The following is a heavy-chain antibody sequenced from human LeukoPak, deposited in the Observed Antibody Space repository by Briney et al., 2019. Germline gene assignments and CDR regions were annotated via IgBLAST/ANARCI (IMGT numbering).Heavy chain of an antibody. V-gene: IGHV4-59*08. CDR3: ARRGYSSSWND. Sequence: PSETLSLTCAVSGASIRSYCWSWIRQPPGKGLEWIGYICDIRSTNYNPSLKSRVTISPDTSKNQLSLSLRSVTAADTAVYYCARRGYSSSWNDWGQGTLITVSS. CDR1: GASIRSYC. CDR2: ICDIRST. D-gene: IGHD6-13*01. J-gene: IGHJ4*02.